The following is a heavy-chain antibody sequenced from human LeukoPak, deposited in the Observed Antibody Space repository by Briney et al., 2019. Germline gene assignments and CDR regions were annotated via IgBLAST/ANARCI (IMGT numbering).Heavy chain of an antibody. J-gene: IGHJ4*02. D-gene: IGHD1-26*01. V-gene: IGHV1-46*01. CDR2: INPSGGST. CDR3: ARDSTPTYYSGTYYFEY. Sequence: GASVKVSCKASGYTFASYYMHWVRQAPGQGLEWMGIINPSGGSTTYAQKFQGRVTMTRDTSTSTVYVELSSLRSEDTAVYYCARDSTPTYYSGTYYFEYWGQGTLVTVSS. CDR1: GYTFASYY.